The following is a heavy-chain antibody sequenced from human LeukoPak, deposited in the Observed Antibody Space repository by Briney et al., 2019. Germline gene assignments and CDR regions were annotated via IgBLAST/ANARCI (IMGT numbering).Heavy chain of an antibody. CDR3: ARDYDYFSGHNLDAYDI. Sequence: GGSLRLSCAASGFTFSSYAMHWVRQAPGKGLEWVAVISYDGSKKYYADSVKGRFTISRDNSKNTLYLQMNSLRAEDTAVYYCARDYDYFSGHNLDAYDIWGQGTTVIVSS. CDR1: GFTFSSYA. V-gene: IGHV3-30*04. D-gene: IGHD2-15*01. J-gene: IGHJ3*02. CDR2: ISYDGSKK.